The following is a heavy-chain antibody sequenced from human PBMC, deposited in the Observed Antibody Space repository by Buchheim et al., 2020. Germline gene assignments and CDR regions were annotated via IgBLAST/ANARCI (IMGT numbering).Heavy chain of an antibody. D-gene: IGHD3-16*02. Sequence: EVQLLESGGGLVQPGGSLRLSCAASGFTFSSYAMSWVRQAPGKGLEWVSAISGSGGSTYYAYSVKGRFTISRENSKNTLYLPMNSLRAEDTAVYYCAKVRRMITFGGVIAIDYWGQGTL. CDR3: AKVRRMITFGGVIAIDY. V-gene: IGHV3-23*01. CDR1: GFTFSSYA. J-gene: IGHJ4*02. CDR2: ISGSGGST.